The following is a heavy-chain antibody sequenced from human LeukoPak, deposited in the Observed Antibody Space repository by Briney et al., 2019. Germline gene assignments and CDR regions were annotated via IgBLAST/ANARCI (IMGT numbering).Heavy chain of an antibody. J-gene: IGHJ3*02. V-gene: IGHV4-34*01. D-gene: IGHD3-3*01. CDR2: INHSGST. CDR1: GGSFSGYY. Sequence: PSETLSLTCAVYGGSFSGYYWSWIRQPPGKGLEWIGEINHSGSTNYNPSLKSRVTISVDTSKNQFSLKLSSVTAADTAVYYCARGPRRVFGVVIYAFDIWGQGTMVTVSS. CDR3: ARGPRRVFGVVIYAFDI.